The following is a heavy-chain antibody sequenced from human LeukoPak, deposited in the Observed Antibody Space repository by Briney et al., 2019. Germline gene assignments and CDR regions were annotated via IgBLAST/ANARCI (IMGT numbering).Heavy chain of an antibody. D-gene: IGHD3-9*01. CDR3: ARNRYLGQNFYYYGLDV. CDR2: INDYNGNT. Sequence: ASVKVSCKASGYTFTSYGITWVRQAPAQGLEWMGWINDYNGNTNYAQMLQGRVTMTTDTSTSTAYMELRSLRSDDTAVYYCARNRYLGQNFYYYGLDVWGQGTTVTVSS. CDR1: GYTFTSYG. J-gene: IGHJ6*02. V-gene: IGHV1-18*01.